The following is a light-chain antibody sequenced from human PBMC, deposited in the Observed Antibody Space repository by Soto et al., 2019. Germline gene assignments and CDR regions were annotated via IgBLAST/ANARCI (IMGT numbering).Light chain of an antibody. J-gene: IGKJ1*01. CDR3: QQTFVIPQT. CDR1: ERIGSN. CDR2: TAS. Sequence: DIQLTQSPSSLSASVGDTVSITCRATERIGSNLCWYQQKPGKPPALLIYTASTLQTGVPSRFSGSGYATDFTLTISGLQPEDVATYFCQQTFVIPQTFGQGTKVDVK. V-gene: IGKV1-39*01.